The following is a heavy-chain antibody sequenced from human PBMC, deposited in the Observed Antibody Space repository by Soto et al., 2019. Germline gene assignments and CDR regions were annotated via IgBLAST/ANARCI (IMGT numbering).Heavy chain of an antibody. J-gene: IGHJ6*01. V-gene: IGHV1-2*04. CDR3: ARDHGPIAAAALRHYYYGMDV. CDR2: INPNSGGT. Sequence: ASVKVSCKASGYTFTGYYMHWVRQAPGQGLEWMGWINPNSGGTNYAQKFQGWVTMTRDTSISTAYMELSRLRSDDTAVYYCARDHGPIAAAALRHYYYGMDVWGQGTTVTVSS. CDR1: GYTFTGYY. D-gene: IGHD6-13*01.